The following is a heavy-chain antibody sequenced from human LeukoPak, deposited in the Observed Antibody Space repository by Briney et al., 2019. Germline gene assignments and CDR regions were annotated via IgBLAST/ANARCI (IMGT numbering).Heavy chain of an antibody. Sequence: GGSLRLSCVASGFTFSSYSMNWVRQAPGKGLEWVSSISSSSSYIYYADSVKGRFTISRDNAKNSLYLQMNSLRAEDTAVYYCARDRYYDSSGWAFDYWGQGTLVTVSS. CDR3: ARDRYYDSSGWAFDY. V-gene: IGHV3-21*01. CDR2: ISSSSSYI. CDR1: GFTFSSYS. D-gene: IGHD3-22*01. J-gene: IGHJ4*02.